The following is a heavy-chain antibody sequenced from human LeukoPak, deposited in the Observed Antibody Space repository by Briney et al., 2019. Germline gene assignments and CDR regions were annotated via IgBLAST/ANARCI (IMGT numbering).Heavy chain of an antibody. CDR3: ASNDFWSGFDY. CDR1: GGSISSGDYY. Sequence: PSQTLSLTCTVSGGSISSGDYYWSWIRQPPGKGLEWIVYIYYSGSTYYNPSLKSRVTISVYTSKNQFSLKLSSVTAADTAVYYCASNDFWSGFDYWGQGTLVTVSS. CDR2: IYYSGST. J-gene: IGHJ4*02. D-gene: IGHD3-3*01. V-gene: IGHV4-30-4*01.